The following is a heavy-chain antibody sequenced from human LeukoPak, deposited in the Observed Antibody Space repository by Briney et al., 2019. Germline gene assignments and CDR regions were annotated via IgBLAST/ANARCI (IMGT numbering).Heavy chain of an antibody. CDR2: ISGSGGST. D-gene: IGHD1-14*01. Sequence: GGSPRLSCAASGFTFSSYAMSWVRQAPGKGLEWVSAISGSGGSTYYADSVKGRFTISRDNSKNTLYLQMNSLRAEDTAVYYCAKVRRNPGGGIDYWGQGTLVTVSS. J-gene: IGHJ4*02. CDR3: AKVRRNPGGGIDY. V-gene: IGHV3-23*01. CDR1: GFTFSSYA.